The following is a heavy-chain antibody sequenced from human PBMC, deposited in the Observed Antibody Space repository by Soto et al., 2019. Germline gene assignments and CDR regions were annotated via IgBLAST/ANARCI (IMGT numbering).Heavy chain of an antibody. J-gene: IGHJ4*02. Sequence: EVQLVESGGGLVQPGGSLRLSCAASGLTFSNFRMHWVRQAPGKGLVWVALISNDGRSTIHADSVKGRFTISRDNAKSTLYLQLNSLRAEDTAVYYCARDTAGLSYWGQGTLVTVSS. V-gene: IGHV3-74*01. CDR1: GLTFSNFR. CDR3: ARDTAGLSY. CDR2: ISNDGRST. D-gene: IGHD2-21*02.